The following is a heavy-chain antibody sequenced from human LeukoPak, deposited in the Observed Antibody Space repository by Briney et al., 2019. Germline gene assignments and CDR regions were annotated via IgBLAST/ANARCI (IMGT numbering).Heavy chain of an antibody. D-gene: IGHD5-12*01. CDR3: AKGFEIFDSAYDLRVLDY. CDR2: MSYDGSKK. Sequence: GRSLRLSCAASGFTFSTYGMHWVRQAPGKGLEWVAVMSYDGSKKYYADSVKGRFTISRDNSKNTLYLQMNSLRAEDTAVYYCAKGFEIFDSAYDLRVLDYWGQGTLVTVSS. V-gene: IGHV3-30*18. J-gene: IGHJ4*02. CDR1: GFTFSTYG.